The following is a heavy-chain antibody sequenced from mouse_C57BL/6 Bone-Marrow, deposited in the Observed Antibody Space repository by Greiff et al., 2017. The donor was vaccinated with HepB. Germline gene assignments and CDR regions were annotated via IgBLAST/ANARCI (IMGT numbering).Heavy chain of an antibody. V-gene: IGHV1-19*01. CDR1: GYTFTDYY. J-gene: IGHJ4*01. Sequence: VQLQQSGPVLVKPGASVKMSCKASGYTFTDYYMNWVKQSHGKSLEWIGVINPYNGGTSYNQKFKGKATLTVDKYSSTAYMELNSLTSEDSAVYYCARRNVGNYAMDYWGQGTSVTVSS. CDR3: ARRNVGNYAMDY. CDR2: INPYNGGT.